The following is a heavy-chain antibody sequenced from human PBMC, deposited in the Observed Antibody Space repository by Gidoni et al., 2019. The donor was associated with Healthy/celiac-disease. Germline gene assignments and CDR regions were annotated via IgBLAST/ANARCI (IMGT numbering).Heavy chain of an antibody. J-gene: IGHJ4*02. V-gene: IGHV3-33*01. Sequence: QVQLVESGGGVVQPGRSLRLSCAASGFTFSSYGMHWVRQAPGKGLAWVAVIWYDGSNKYYADSVKGRFTISRDNSKNTLYLQMNSLRAEDTAVYYCARATIGQDHWGQGTLVTVSS. CDR3: ARATIGQDH. D-gene: IGHD1-26*01. CDR1: GFTFSSYG. CDR2: IWYDGSNK.